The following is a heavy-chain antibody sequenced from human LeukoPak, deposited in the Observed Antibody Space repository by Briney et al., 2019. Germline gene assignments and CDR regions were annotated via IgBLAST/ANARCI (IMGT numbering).Heavy chain of an antibody. CDR2: INPNSGGT. J-gene: IGHJ4*01. V-gene: IGHV1-2*02. D-gene: IGHD3-22*01. Sequence: GASVKVSCKASGYTFTGYYMHWVRQAPGQGLEWMGWINPNSGGTNYAQKFQGRVTMTRDTSISTAHMELSRLRSDDTAVYYCARDPKASSGYYPDYWGQEPWSPSPQ. CDR3: ARDPKASSGYYPDY. CDR1: GYTFTGYY.